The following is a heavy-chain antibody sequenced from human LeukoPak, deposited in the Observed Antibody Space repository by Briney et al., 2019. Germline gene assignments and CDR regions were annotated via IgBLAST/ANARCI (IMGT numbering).Heavy chain of an antibody. Sequence: GGSLRLSCAASGFTFDDYGMSWVRQAPGKGLEWVSGINWNGGSTGYADSVKGRFTISRDNSKNTLYLQMNSLRAEDTAVYYCARARSSYGYGDAFDIWGQGTMVTVSS. CDR2: INWNGGST. CDR1: GFTFDDYG. V-gene: IGHV3-20*04. D-gene: IGHD5-18*01. J-gene: IGHJ3*02. CDR3: ARARSSYGYGDAFDI.